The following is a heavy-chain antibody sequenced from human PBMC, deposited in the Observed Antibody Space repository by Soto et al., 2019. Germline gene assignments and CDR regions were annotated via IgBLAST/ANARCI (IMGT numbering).Heavy chain of an antibody. V-gene: IGHV4-38-2*02. CDR3: ARGRPSIAARVKYYFDY. CDR1: GYSISSGYY. J-gene: IGHJ4*02. D-gene: IGHD6-6*01. Sequence: SETLSLTCTVSGYSISSGYYWGWIRQPPGKGLEWIGSIYHSGSTYYNPSLKSRVTISVDTSKNQFSLKLSTVTAADTAVYYCARGRPSIAARVKYYFDYWGQGTLVTVSS. CDR2: IYHSGST.